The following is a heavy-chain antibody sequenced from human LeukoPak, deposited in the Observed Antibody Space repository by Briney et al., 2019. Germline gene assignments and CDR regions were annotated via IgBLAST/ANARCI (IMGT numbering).Heavy chain of an antibody. CDR3: TTRLGNYPFDY. CDR1: GFTFGNAW. D-gene: IGHD1-7*01. CDR2: IKSKTDGGTT. Sequence: GVSLRLSCAASGFTFGNAWMNWVRQAPGRGLEWVGRIKSKTDGGTTDYAAPVKGRFTISRDDSKNTLYLQMNSLKTEDTAVYYCTTRLGNYPFDYWGQGTLVTVSS. J-gene: IGHJ4*02. V-gene: IGHV3-15*07.